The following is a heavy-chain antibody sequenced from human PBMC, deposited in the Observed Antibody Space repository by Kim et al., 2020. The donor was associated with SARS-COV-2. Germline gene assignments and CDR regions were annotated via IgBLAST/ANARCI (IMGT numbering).Heavy chain of an antibody. CDR2: INPNSGGT. V-gene: IGHV1-2*02. CDR1: GYTFTGYY. D-gene: IGHD6-13*01. CDR3: ARSYSSSWYELVDY. J-gene: IGHJ4*02. Sequence: ASVKVSCKASGYTFTGYYMHWVRQAPGQGLEWMGWINPNSGGTNYAQKFQGRVTMTRDTSISTAYMELSRLRSDDTAVYYCARSYSSSWYELVDYWGQGTLVTVSS.